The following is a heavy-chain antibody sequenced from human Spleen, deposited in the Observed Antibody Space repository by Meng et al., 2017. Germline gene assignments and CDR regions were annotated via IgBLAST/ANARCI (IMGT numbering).Heavy chain of an antibody. CDR3: ARAPDYDILTGYHSDGVFDI. Sequence: PQTLSPTCFVSAGSLSGHYRIWIRQAPGKGLEWIGEINHSGSTHYNPSLKSRVTISVDTSKNQFPLKLSSVTAADTAVYYCARAPDYDILTGYHSDGVFDIWGQGTMVTVSS. J-gene: IGHJ3*02. CDR2: INHSGST. CDR1: AGSLSGHY. V-gene: IGHV4-34*01. D-gene: IGHD3-9*01.